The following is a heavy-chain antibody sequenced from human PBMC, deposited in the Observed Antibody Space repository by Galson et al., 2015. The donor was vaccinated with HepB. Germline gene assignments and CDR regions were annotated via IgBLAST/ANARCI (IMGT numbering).Heavy chain of an antibody. J-gene: IGHJ4*02. D-gene: IGHD6-13*01. CDR2: INTNTGNP. CDR3: AREGPEGSWYTGTPYYFDY. V-gene: IGHV7-4-1*02. Sequence: SVKVSCKASGGTFSSYTISWVRQAPGQELEWMGWINTNTGNPTYAQGFTGRFVFSLDTSVSTAYLQISSLKAEDTAVYYCAREGPEGSWYTGTPYYFDYWGQGTLVTVSS. CDR1: GGTFSSYT.